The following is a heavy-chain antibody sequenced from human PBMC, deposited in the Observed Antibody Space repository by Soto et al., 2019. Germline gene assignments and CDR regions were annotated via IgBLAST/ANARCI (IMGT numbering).Heavy chain of an antibody. CDR2: IIPIFGTA. CDR1: GGTLSSYA. CDR3: ARSPVGVVIMMAWFDP. J-gene: IGHJ5*02. V-gene: IGHV1-69*06. Sequence: ASVKVSCKASGGTLSSYAISWVRQAPGQGLEWMGGIIPIFGTANYAQKFQGRVTITADKSTSTAYMELSSLRSEDTAVCYCARSPVGVVIMMAWFDPWGQGTLVTVSS. D-gene: IGHD3-3*01.